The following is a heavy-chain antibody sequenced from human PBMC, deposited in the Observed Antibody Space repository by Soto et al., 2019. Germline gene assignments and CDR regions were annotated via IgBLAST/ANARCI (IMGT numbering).Heavy chain of an antibody. CDR1: CGSIPFYY. D-gene: IGHD6-19*01. CDR3: SRERGAVASTADAFDI. J-gene: IGHJ3*02. CDR2: VYFSGST. Sequence: LSLTFNVSCGSIPFYYWNLIRQPPWKGLEWIGYVYFSGSTKYNPSLKSRVTILVDMSKNQFSLRLTSVTSADTAVYYCSRERGAVASTADAFDIWGQGTMVTVS. V-gene: IGHV4-59*01.